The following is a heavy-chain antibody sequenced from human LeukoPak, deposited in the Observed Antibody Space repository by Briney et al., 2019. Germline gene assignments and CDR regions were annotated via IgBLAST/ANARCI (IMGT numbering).Heavy chain of an antibody. Sequence: SETLSLTCTVSGESISGFYWTWIRQPPGKGLEWIGYIYYIGSTNYNPSLKSRVTISVDTSKNQFSLKLSSVTAADTAVYYCARGGGMGYYYYYMDVWGKGTTVTISS. V-gene: IGHV4-59*01. J-gene: IGHJ6*03. CDR2: IYYIGST. CDR3: ARGGGMGYYYYYMDV. D-gene: IGHD3-16*01. CDR1: GESISGFY.